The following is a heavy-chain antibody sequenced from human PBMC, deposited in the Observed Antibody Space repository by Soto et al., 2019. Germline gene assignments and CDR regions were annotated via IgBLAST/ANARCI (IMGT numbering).Heavy chain of an antibody. D-gene: IGHD3-10*01. CDR3: ARSVGGSNVNFDY. CDR2: MNPDSGNT. J-gene: IGHJ4*02. Sequence: QVQLVQSGAEVRTPEASVKVSCKASGYTFTSYDINWVRQATGQGPEWMGWMNPDSGNTGYVQKFQGRVTMTRNTAISTAYMELSSLRSEDTAVYYCARSVGGSNVNFDYWGQGSLVTVSS. V-gene: IGHV1-8*01. CDR1: GYTFTSYD.